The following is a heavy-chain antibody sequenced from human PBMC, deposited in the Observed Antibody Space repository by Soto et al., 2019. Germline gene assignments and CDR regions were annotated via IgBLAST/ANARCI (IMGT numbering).Heavy chain of an antibody. D-gene: IGHD5-12*01. V-gene: IGHV4-61*01. J-gene: IGHJ6*02. CDR1: GGSVSSGSYY. CDR2: IYYSGST. Sequence: QVQLQESGPGLVKPSETLSLTCTVSGGSVSSGSYYWSWIRQPPGQGLEWIGYIYYSGSTNYNPSLKSRVTISVDTSKNQCSLKLSSVTAADTAVYYCARAGASMVATLGYYYYGMDVWGQGTTVTVSS. CDR3: ARAGASMVATLGYYYYGMDV.